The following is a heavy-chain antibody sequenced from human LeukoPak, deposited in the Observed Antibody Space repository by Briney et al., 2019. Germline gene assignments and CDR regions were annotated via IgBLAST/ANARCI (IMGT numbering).Heavy chain of an antibody. CDR3: ASSYEGNWNPGW. CDR2: INHSGST. CDR1: GGSFSGYY. Sequence: SETLSLTCAVYGGSFSGYYWSWIRQPPGKGLEWIGEINHSGSTNYNPSLKSRVTISVDTSKNQFSLKLSSVTAADTAVYYCASSYEGNWNPGWWGQGTLVTVSS. D-gene: IGHD1-20*01. V-gene: IGHV4-34*01. J-gene: IGHJ4*02.